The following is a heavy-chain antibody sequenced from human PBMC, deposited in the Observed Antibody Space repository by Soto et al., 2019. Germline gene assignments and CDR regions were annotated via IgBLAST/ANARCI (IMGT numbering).Heavy chain of an antibody. D-gene: IGHD3-10*02. Sequence: GGSLRLSCAASGFTFSGDAMNWVRQAPGKGLEWVSSISTTSTYIYYAESVKGRFTISRDNANNSLHLQMNSLRAEDTAVYYCVRDYVMDVWGQGNTVTVSS. CDR1: GFTFSGDA. CDR3: VRDYVMDV. V-gene: IGHV3-21*01. CDR2: ISTTSTYI. J-gene: IGHJ6*02.